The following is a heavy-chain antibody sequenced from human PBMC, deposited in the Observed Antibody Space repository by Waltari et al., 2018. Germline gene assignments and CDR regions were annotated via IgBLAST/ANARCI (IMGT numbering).Heavy chain of an antibody. Sequence: QVQLVESGGGVVQPGMSLRRSCASPGFRPRNFGMHWVRQAPGQGLEWVALAFFDGIKTDYADSLRGRFTISRDNSKNTLYLDINNLRVDDTGIYYCAKDAFGNTYLDHWGQGTVVTVSS. J-gene: IGHJ5*02. CDR1: GFRPRNFG. CDR2: AFFDGIKT. V-gene: IGHV3-30*18. CDR3: AKDAFGNTYLDH. D-gene: IGHD3-10*01.